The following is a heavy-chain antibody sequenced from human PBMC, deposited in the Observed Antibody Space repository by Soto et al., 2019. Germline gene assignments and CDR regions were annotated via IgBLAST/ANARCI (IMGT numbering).Heavy chain of an antibody. V-gene: IGHV4-4*02. CDR1: GGSISSSNW. D-gene: IGHD6-19*01. Sequence: QVQLQESGPGLVKPSGTLSLTCAVSGGSISSSNWWSWVRQPPGKGLEWIGEIYHSGSTNYNPSRKRRVTISVDKPKNQFSRKLSSVTAADTAVYYCARGEAVAGTPDFDYWGQGTLVTVSS. CDR3: ARGEAVAGTPDFDY. J-gene: IGHJ4*02. CDR2: IYHSGST.